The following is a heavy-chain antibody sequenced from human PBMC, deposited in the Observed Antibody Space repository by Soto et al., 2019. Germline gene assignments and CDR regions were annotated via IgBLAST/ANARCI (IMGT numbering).Heavy chain of an antibody. D-gene: IGHD6-19*01. CDR2: IYPGDSDT. V-gene: IGHV5-51*01. Sequence: LKISCNGSGYSFTIYGIGWVRQIPGKGLEWMGIIYPGDSDTRYSPSFQGQVTISADKSISTAYLKWSSLKASDTAMYYCARPISPRIAVAGFDIWGQGTMVTVSS. CDR1: GYSFTIYG. CDR3: ARPISPRIAVAGFDI. J-gene: IGHJ3*02.